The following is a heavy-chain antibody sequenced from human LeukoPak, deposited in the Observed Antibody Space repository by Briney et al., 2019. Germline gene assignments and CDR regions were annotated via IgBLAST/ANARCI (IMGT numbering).Heavy chain of an antibody. CDR2: IYHSGST. J-gene: IGHJ4*02. D-gene: IGHD5-18*01. CDR1: GGSISSSNW. CDR3: ARSSGTVDTAMALDY. Sequence: SGTLSLTCAVSGGSISSSNWWSWVRQPPGKGLEWIGEIYHSGSTNYNPSLKSRVTISVDKSKNQFSLKLSSVTAADTAVYYCARSSGTVDTAMALDYWGQGTLVTVSS. V-gene: IGHV4-4*02.